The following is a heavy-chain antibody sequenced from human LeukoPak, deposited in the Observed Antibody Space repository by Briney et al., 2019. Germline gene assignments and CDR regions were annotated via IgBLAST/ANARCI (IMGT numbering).Heavy chain of an antibody. V-gene: IGHV4-59*01. CDR1: GDPISTYH. CDR3: ARDKRHSYGRYFAH. CDR2: MQSTGNS. J-gene: IGHJ4*02. Sequence: SETLSLTCSVFGDPISTYHWNWIRKPPGKGVEWIAYMQSTGNSQYNPSLKSRVAMSVDTSKNQVVLNLSSVTAADTAVYYCARDKRHSYGRYFAHWGQGMLVAVSS. D-gene: IGHD5-18*01.